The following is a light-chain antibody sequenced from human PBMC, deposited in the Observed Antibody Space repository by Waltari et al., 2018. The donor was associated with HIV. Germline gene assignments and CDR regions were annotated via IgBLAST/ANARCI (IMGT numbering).Light chain of an antibody. J-gene: IGLJ1*01. Sequence: QSALTQPASVSGSPGQSITISCTGTSSDVGGYNYVSWYQQHPGKAPKLMIYDVSNRPSGVSNRFSGSKSGNTASLTISGLQAEDEADYYCSSYTSSSRYVFGTGTKVTVL. V-gene: IGLV2-14*03. CDR1: SSDVGGYNY. CDR3: SSYTSSSRYV. CDR2: DVS.